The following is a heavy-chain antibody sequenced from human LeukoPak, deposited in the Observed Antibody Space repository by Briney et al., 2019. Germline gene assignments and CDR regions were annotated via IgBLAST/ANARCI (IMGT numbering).Heavy chain of an antibody. J-gene: IGHJ4*02. CDR3: ASLVGSGSNSDY. CDR1: GYTFTSYG. D-gene: IGHD3-22*01. Sequence: SVKVSCKASGYTFTSYGISWVRQAPGQGLEWMGRIIPILGIANYAQKFQGRVTITADKSTSTAYMELSSLRSEDTAVYYCASLVGSGSNSDYWGQGTLVTVSS. CDR2: IIPILGIA. V-gene: IGHV1-69*04.